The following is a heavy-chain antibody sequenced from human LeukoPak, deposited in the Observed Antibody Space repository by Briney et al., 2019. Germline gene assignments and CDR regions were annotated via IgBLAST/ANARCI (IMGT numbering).Heavy chain of an antibody. CDR1: GGSFSGYY. V-gene: IGHV4-34*01. D-gene: IGHD1-26*01. CDR3: ARRGGGGGSYLRVTFDY. J-gene: IGHJ4*02. Sequence: SETLSLTCAVYGGSFSGYYWSWIRQPPGKGLEWIGEINHSGSTNYNPSLKSRVTISVDTSKNQFSLKLSSVTPADTAVYYCARRGGGGGSYLRVTFDYWGQGTLVTVSS. CDR2: INHSGST.